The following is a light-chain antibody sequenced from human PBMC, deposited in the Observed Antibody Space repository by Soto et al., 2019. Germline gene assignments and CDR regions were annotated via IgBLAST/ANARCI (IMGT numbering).Light chain of an antibody. V-gene: IGKV3-20*01. J-gene: IGKJ3*01. CDR1: QSSSS. CDR2: GVS. CDR3: QLYVPSRVFT. Sequence: EIVLTQSPGTRSLSPGERTTLSCRTRQSSSSLAWYHQRPVQAPRLLIYGVSSRPTGIPDRFSGSGSGTDFTLTISRLEPEDFALYDCQLYVPSRVFTFGPGTKADIK.